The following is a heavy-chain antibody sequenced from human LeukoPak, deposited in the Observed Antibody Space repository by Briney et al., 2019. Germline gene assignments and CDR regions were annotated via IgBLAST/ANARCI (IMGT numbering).Heavy chain of an antibody. CDR1: GFTFSSYG. CDR3: ARDFSPSVFGTVHYYFDY. Sequence: PGGSLRLSCAASGFTFSSYGMHWVRQAPGKGLEWVAVIWYDGSNKYYADSVKGRFTISRDNSKNTLYLQMNSLRAEDTAVYYCARDFSPSVFGTVHYYFDYWGQGTLVTVSS. V-gene: IGHV3-33*01. D-gene: IGHD3-3*01. J-gene: IGHJ4*02. CDR2: IWYDGSNK.